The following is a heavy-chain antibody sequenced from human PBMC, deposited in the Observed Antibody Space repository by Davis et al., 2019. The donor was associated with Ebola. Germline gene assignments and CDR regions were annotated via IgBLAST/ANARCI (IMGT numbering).Heavy chain of an antibody. J-gene: IGHJ3*02. CDR2: LWYACSNK. CDR1: GFTFSSYG. V-gene: IGHV3-33*01. CDR3: GRAEPYYDILTGAFDI. D-gene: IGHD3-9*01. Sequence: GESLKISCAASGFTFSSYGMHWVRPAPRTXXXXXSVLWYACSNKYYADSVKGRFTISRDNSKNTLYLQMNSLRAEDTAVYYWGRAEPYYDILTGAFDIWGQGTMVTVSS.